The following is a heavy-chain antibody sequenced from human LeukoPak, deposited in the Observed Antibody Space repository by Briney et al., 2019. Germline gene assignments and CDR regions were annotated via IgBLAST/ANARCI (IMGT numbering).Heavy chain of an antibody. CDR3: ARDGRVGSVAAAGTPYFDL. CDR2: IKQDGSEK. D-gene: IGHD6-13*01. V-gene: IGHV3-7*01. Sequence: GGSLRLSCAASGFTFSSYWMSWVRQAPGKGLEWVANIKQDGSEKYYVDSVKGRFTISRDDAKNSLYLQMNSLRAEDTAVYYCARDGRVGSVAAAGTPYFDLWGRGTLVTVSS. CDR1: GFTFSSYW. J-gene: IGHJ2*01.